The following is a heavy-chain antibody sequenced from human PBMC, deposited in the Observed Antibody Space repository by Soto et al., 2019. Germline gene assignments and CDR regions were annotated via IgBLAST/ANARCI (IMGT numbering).Heavy chain of an antibody. Sequence: PSETLSLTCTVSGCSISSSSYFWGWIRQPPGKGLEWIGTIYYSGSTYSNPSLKSRVTISVDTSKNQFSLELNFVTAADTAVYYCARLQQQLVLWGQGTLVTVSS. CDR2: IYYSGST. D-gene: IGHD6-13*01. CDR1: GCSISSSSYF. J-gene: IGHJ4*02. V-gene: IGHV4-39*01. CDR3: ARLQQQLVL.